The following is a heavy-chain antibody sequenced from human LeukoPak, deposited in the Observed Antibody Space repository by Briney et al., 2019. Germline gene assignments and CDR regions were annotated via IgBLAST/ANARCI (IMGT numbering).Heavy chain of an antibody. CDR2: IYYSGST. V-gene: IGHV4-59*01. CDR3: ARGPSYYFDY. J-gene: IGHJ4*02. Sequence: SETLSHTRTVSGGSNSSFFWSWIRQPPGKGLEWIGYIYYSGSTNYNPSLKSRVTISVDTSKNQFSLKLSSVTAADTAVYYCARGPSYYFDYWGQGALVTVSS. CDR1: GGSNSSFF.